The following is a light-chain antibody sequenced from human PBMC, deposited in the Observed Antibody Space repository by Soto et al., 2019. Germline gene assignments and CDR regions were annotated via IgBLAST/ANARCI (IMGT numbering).Light chain of an antibody. CDR2: DVS. CDR1: SSDVGGYKY. V-gene: IGLV2-11*01. Sequence: QSVLTQPRSVSGSPAQSVTISCTGTSSDVGGYKYVSWYQQYPGKAPKVMIYDVSKRPSGVPDRFSGSKSGNTASLTISGLQAEDEADYYCCSYAGSYTVVFGSGIKVTVL. J-gene: IGLJ1*01. CDR3: CSYAGSYTVV.